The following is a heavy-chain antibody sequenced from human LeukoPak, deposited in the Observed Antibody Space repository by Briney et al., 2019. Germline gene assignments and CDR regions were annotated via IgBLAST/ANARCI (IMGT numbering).Heavy chain of an antibody. CDR1: GFTFSSYS. CDR2: ISTSSTYI. V-gene: IGHV3-21*01. Sequence: PGGSLRLSGAASGFTFSSYSMNWVRQAPGKGLEWVSSISTSSTYIYYADSVKSRFTISRDNAKNSLYLQMNSLRAEDTAVYYCARATDYFDYWGQGTLVTVSS. CDR3: ARATDYFDY. J-gene: IGHJ4*02.